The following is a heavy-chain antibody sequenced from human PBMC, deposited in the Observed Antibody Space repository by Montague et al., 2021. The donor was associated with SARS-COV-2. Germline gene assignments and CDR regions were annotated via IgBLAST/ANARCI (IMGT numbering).Heavy chain of an antibody. CDR1: GGSISSFY. CDR2: ISDSGGT. V-gene: IGHV4-59*08. D-gene: IGHD2-15*01. J-gene: IGHJ4*02. CDR3: ARHYSATLPAVY. Sequence: SETLSLTCTVSGGSISSFYWSWFRQPPGKGLEWIGYISDSGGTNYNPSLTSRVTMSVDTSKNQFPLKVNSVTAADTAVYYCARHYSATLPAVYWGQGTLVTVSS.